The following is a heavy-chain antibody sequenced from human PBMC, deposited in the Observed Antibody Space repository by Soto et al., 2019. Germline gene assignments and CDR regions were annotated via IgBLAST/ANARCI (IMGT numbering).Heavy chain of an antibody. J-gene: IGHJ6*02. CDR1: GYSFTTYW. CDR2: INPGDSDI. D-gene: IGHD4-4*01. CDR3: ARHEQFYYYYYGMDV. V-gene: IGHV5-51*01. Sequence: GESLTISGTSAGYSFTTYWIAWVRQMPGKGLEWMGIINPGDSDIRYSPSFQGQVTISADNSISTAYLQWSSLKASDTAMYYCARHEQFYYYYYGMDVWGQGTAVTVSS.